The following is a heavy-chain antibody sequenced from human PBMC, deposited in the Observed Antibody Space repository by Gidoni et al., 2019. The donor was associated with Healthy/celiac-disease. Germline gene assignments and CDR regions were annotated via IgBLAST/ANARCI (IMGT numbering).Heavy chain of an antibody. V-gene: IGHV3-23*01. CDR3: AKDNHAIVVVPAALYYYGMDV. D-gene: IGHD2-2*01. Sequence: EVQLLESGGGLVQPGGSLSLPGAAAGFTFSSYAISWVRPAPGKWLEWVSAISGSGGSTYDADSVKGRFTISRDHSKNTLYLQMNSLRAEDTAVYYCAKDNHAIVVVPAALYYYGMDVWGQGTTVTVSS. CDR1: GFTFSSYA. J-gene: IGHJ6*02. CDR2: ISGSGGST.